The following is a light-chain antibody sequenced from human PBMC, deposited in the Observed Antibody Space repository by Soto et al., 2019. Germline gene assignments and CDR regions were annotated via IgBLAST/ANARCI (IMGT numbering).Light chain of an antibody. J-gene: IGLJ3*02. CDR1: SSGVGGYNY. Sequence: QSALTQPASVSGSPGQSITISCTGTSSGVGGYNYVSWYQQYPGKAPKLMIYEVSNRPSGVSNRFSGSKSGNTASLTISGLQAEDEADYYCSSYTSSILVFGGGTKLTVL. V-gene: IGLV2-14*01. CDR2: EVS. CDR3: SSYTSSILV.